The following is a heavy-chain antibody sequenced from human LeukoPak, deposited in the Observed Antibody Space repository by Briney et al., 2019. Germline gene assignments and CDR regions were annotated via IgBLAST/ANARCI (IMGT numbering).Heavy chain of an antibody. D-gene: IGHD3-16*02. CDR2: INQDGSEK. V-gene: IGHV3-7*03. CDR1: EFTFSTYW. J-gene: IGHJ4*02. Sequence: GGSLRLSCVASEFTFSTYWMTWVRQAPGKGLEWVANINQDGSEKNYVDSVKGRFTVSRDNAKNSLFLQMNSLRAEDTAVYYCATYRVRHLNSLDYWRRGTLVSVSS. CDR3: ATYRVRHLNSLDY.